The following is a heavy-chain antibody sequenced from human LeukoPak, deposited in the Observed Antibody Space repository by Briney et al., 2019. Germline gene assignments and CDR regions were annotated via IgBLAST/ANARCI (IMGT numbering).Heavy chain of an antibody. Sequence: PSETLSLTCAVYGGSFSGYYWSWIRQPAGKGLEWIGRIYTSGSTNYNPSLKSRVTISVDTSKNQFSLKLSSVTAADTAVYYCARAAYYGSGSYDYWGQGTLVTVSS. CDR1: GGSFSGYY. J-gene: IGHJ4*02. CDR3: ARAAYYGSGSYDY. V-gene: IGHV4-59*10. D-gene: IGHD3-10*01. CDR2: IYTSGST.